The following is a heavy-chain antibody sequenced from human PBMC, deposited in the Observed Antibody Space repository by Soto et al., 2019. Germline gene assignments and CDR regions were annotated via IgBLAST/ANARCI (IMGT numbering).Heavy chain of an antibody. CDR2: VYGDDDK. Sequence: QITLKESGPTLVKPTQTLTLTCTFSGFSLSTSGVAVGRIRQAPGKALEWLALVYGDDDKRYSLSLKSRLTITKDTSDNQVVLTMTNMDPVDTATYYCAHSIGGGYVYGFDLWGQGTMVTVSS. J-gene: IGHJ3*01. V-gene: IGHV2-5*02. CDR1: GFSLSTSGVA. CDR3: AHSIGGGYVYGFDL. D-gene: IGHD3-16*01.